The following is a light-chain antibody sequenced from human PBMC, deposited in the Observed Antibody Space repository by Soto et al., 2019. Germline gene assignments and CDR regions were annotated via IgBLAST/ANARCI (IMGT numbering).Light chain of an antibody. CDR2: DAS. CDR3: QQYNSYPYT. J-gene: IGKJ2*01. Sequence: DVQMTQSPSTLSASVGYRVTITCRSSQSISSWLAWYQQKPGKAPKLLIYDASSLESGVPSRFSGSGSGTEFTLTIRSLQTDDFATYYSQQYNSYPYTFGQGTKVDIK. V-gene: IGKV1-5*01. CDR1: QSISSW.